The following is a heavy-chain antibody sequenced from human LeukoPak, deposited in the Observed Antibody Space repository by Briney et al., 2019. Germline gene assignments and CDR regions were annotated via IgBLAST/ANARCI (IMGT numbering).Heavy chain of an antibody. V-gene: IGHV4-39*01. CDR3: ARHLDIVVTMGFDY. CDR2: IYYSGST. J-gene: IGHJ4*02. CDR1: GGSISSSSYY. Sequence: SETLSLTCTVSGGSISSSSYYWGWIRQPPGKGLEWIGSIYYSGSTYYNPSLKSRVTISVDTSKNQFSLKLSSVTAADTAVYYCARHLDIVVTMGFDYWGQGTLVTVSS. D-gene: IGHD5-12*01.